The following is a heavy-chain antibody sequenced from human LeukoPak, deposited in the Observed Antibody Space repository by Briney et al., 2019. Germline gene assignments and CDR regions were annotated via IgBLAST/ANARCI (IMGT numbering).Heavy chain of an antibody. V-gene: IGHV3-30*02. CDR3: AKPRVRFLEWLLYRGVDAFDI. D-gene: IGHD3-3*01. CDR2: IRYDGSNK. Sequence: PGGSLRLSCAASGFTFSSYGMHWVRQAPGKGLEWVAFIRYDGSNKYYADSVKGRFTISRDNSKNTLYLQMNSLRAEDTAVYYCAKPRVRFLEWLLYRGVDAFDIWGQGTMVTVSS. CDR1: GFTFSSYG. J-gene: IGHJ3*02.